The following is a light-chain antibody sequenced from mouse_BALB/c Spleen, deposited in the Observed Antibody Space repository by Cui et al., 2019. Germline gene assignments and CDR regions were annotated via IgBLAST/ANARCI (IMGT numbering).Light chain of an antibody. CDR1: QTISGC. Sequence: DLQMTQSPSSLSASLGDRVSITCLASQTISGCLSWHQQKPDGTIKRLIYAASTLDSGVPKRFSGSRSGSDYSLTISSLESEDFADYYCLQYASYPTFGGGTKLEIK. J-gene: IGKJ1*01. CDR3: LQYASYPT. V-gene: IGKV9-124*01. CDR2: AAS.